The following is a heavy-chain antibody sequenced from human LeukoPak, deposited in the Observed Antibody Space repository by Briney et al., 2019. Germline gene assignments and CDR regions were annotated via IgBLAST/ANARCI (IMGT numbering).Heavy chain of an antibody. CDR3: AKTSLSDARGHYYYMDV. CDR1: GFTFSNYG. CDR2: IRFDGTNK. Sequence: GGSLRLSCAASGFTFSNYGMHWVRQAPGKGLEWVAFIRFDGTNKFYADSVKGRFTISRDNSQNTVFLQVNNLRTEDTALYYCAKTSLSDARGHYYYMDVWGKGTTVTVSS. D-gene: IGHD3-3*01. V-gene: IGHV3-30*02. J-gene: IGHJ6*03.